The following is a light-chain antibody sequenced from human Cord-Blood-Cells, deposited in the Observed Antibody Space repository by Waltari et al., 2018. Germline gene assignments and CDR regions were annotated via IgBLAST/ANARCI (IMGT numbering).Light chain of an antibody. CDR2: DVS. CDR3: CSYAGSYTWV. Sequence: QSALTQPRSVSGSPGQSVTISCTGTSSDVGGYNYVSWYQQHAGKAPKLMIYDVSKRASGVPARFSGSKSGNTASLTISGLQAEDEADYYCCSYAGSYTWVFGGGTKLTVL. J-gene: IGLJ3*02. CDR1: SSDVGGYNY. V-gene: IGLV2-11*01.